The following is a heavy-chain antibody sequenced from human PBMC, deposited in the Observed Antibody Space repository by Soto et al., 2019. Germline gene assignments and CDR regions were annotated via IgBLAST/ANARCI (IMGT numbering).Heavy chain of an antibody. CDR1: GFTFSSYG. CDR3: ARQWYQLPYFDY. Sequence: QVQLVESGGGVVQPGRSLRLSCAASGFTFSSYGMHWVRQAPGKGLEWVAVIWYDGSNKYYADSVKGRFTISRDNSKNTLYLQMNSLIAEDTAVYYCARQWYQLPYFDYWGQGTLVTVSS. CDR2: IWYDGSNK. D-gene: IGHD2-2*01. J-gene: IGHJ4*02. V-gene: IGHV3-33*01.